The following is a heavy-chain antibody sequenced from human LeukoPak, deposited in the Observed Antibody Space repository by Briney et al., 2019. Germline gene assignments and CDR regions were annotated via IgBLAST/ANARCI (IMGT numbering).Heavy chain of an antibody. J-gene: IGHJ6*02. CDR2: IYYSGST. V-gene: IGHV4-30-4*01. CDR3: AREVGYSSSWYVSDYYYGMDV. Sequence: SETLSLTCTVSGGSISSGDYYWSWIRQPPGKGLEWIGYIYYSGSTYYNPSLKSRVTISVDTSKNQFSLKLSSVTAADTAVYYCAREVGYSSSWYVSDYYYGMDVWGQGTTVTVSS. D-gene: IGHD6-13*01. CDR1: GGSISSGDYY.